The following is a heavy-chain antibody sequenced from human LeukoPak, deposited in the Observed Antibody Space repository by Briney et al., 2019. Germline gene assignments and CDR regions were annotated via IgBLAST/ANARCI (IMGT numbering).Heavy chain of an antibody. CDR1: GFTVSSNY. J-gene: IGHJ2*01. CDR3: ARDHRYYYDSVGHYIWYFDL. V-gene: IGHV3-66*01. D-gene: IGHD3-22*01. Sequence: PGGSLRLSCAASGFTVSSNYVSWVRQAPGKGLEWVSVIYSGGSTYYADSVKGRFTISRDNSKNTLYLQMNSLRAEDTAVYYCARDHRYYYDSVGHYIWYFDLWGRGTLVTVSS. CDR2: IYSGGST.